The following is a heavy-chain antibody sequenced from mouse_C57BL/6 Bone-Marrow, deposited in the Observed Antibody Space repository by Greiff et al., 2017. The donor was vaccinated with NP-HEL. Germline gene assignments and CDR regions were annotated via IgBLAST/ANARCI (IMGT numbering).Heavy chain of an antibody. Sequence: VQLVESGPELVKPGASVKISCKASGYAFSSSWMNWVKQRPGKGLEWIGRIYPGDGDTNYNGKFKGKATLTADKSSSTAYMQLSSLTSEDSAVYFCATVYYYGSSYDYAMDYWGQGTSVTVSS. V-gene: IGHV1-82*01. CDR3: ATVYYYGSSYDYAMDY. D-gene: IGHD1-1*01. CDR1: GYAFSSSW. J-gene: IGHJ4*01. CDR2: IYPGDGDT.